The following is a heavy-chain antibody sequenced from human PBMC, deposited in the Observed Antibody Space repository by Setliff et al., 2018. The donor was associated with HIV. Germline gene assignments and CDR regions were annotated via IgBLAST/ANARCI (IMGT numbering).Heavy chain of an antibody. V-gene: IGHV4-59*11. D-gene: IGHD6-19*01. CDR1: GGSISSHY. J-gene: IGHJ3*02. CDR3: ATSSGWPTDAFDI. Sequence: PSETLSLTCTVSGGSISSHYWSWIRQPPGKGLEWIGNVYYSGNTNYNPSLKSRVTISVDTSKNQFSLKLSSVTAADTAVYYCATSSGWPTDAFDIWGQGTMVTVSS. CDR2: VYYSGNT.